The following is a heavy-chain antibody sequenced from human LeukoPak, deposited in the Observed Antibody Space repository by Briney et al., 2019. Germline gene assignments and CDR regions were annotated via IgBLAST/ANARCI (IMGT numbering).Heavy chain of an antibody. Sequence: PETLSLTCSVPGDSINSNYWSWMRQPPGKGLESIGYIYYGGSTNYNPSLKSRVNMSVVPSKNQFSLNLSSVTAADTAVYHCARLLAGCPGGRCRAHFDYWGQGTLVTVSS. D-gene: IGHD2-15*01. CDR1: GDSINSNY. CDR3: ARLLAGCPGGRCRAHFDY. CDR2: IYYGGST. J-gene: IGHJ4*02. V-gene: IGHV4-59*01.